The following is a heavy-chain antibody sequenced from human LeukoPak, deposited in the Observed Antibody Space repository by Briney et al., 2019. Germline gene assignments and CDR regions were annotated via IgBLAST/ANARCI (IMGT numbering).Heavy chain of an antibody. V-gene: IGHV3-23*01. D-gene: IGHD3-22*01. CDR2: ISGSGGST. CDR1: GFTFRDYY. Sequence: PGGSLRLSCVAPGFTFRDYYMSWIRRAPGKGLEWVSTISGSGGSTFYADSVRGRFTISRDNSKNTLYLQMNSLRAEDTAVYYCAKRYNPDTGVYYGSFDYWGQGTLVTVSS. CDR3: AKRYNPDTGVYYGSFDY. J-gene: IGHJ4*02.